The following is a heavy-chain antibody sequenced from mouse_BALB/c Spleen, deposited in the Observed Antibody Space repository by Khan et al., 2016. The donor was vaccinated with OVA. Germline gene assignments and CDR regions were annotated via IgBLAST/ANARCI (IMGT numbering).Heavy chain of an antibody. V-gene: IGHV1-7*01. Sequence: QVQLQQSGAELAKPGASVKMSCKASGYTFTSYWMHWVKQRPGQGLEWIGYINPSAGYTDYNQKFKDKATLTADKSSRTAYMQLNSLTSEDSAVYYCARDRIDYWGQGTSLTVSS. J-gene: IGHJ2*02. CDR1: GYTFTSYW. CDR2: INPSAGYT. CDR3: ARDRIDY.